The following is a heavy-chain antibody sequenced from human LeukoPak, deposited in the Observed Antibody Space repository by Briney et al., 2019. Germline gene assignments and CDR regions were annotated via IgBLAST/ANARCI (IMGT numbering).Heavy chain of an antibody. V-gene: IGHV1-69*05. J-gene: IGHJ6*03. D-gene: IGHD2-15*01. Sequence: AVKVSCKASGGTFNRYAISWVRQAPGQGREWMGGIIPMFGTANYAQKLQGRGTITTDEATSTAYMELSSLTSEDTAVYYCARDAQGYCSGGSCYANYYYYYMDVWGKGTTVTVSS. CDR1: GGTFNRYA. CDR3: ARDAQGYCSGGSCYANYYYYYMDV. CDR2: IIPMFGTA.